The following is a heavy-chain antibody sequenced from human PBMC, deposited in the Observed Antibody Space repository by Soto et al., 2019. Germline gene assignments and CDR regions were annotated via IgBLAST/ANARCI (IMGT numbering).Heavy chain of an antibody. CDR2: MNPNSGNT. D-gene: IGHD4-17*01. CDR1: GYTFTSYD. V-gene: IGHV1-8*01. J-gene: IGHJ6*02. CDR3: ARGRSGAVTTYWNYYYGMDV. Sequence: GXSVKVSCKASGYTFTSYDINWVRQATGQGLEWMGWMNPNSGNTGYAQRFQGRVTMTRNTSISTAYMELSSLRSEDTAVYYCARGRSGAVTTYWNYYYGMDVWGQGTTVTVSS.